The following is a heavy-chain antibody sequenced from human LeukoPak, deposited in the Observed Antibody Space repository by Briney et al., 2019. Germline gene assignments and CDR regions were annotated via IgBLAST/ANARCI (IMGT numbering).Heavy chain of an antibody. CDR3: TKVATEAYYFDY. CDR2: IKQDGTET. CDR1: GLTFSRYW. Sequence: PGGSLRLSCAASGLTFSRYWMSWVRQAPGKGLEWVASIKQDGTETNYVDSVKGRFTISRDNAKSSLYLQMSGLRAEDTAVYYCTKVATEAYYFDYWGQGTLVTVSS. D-gene: IGHD5-12*01. V-gene: IGHV3-7*02. J-gene: IGHJ4*02.